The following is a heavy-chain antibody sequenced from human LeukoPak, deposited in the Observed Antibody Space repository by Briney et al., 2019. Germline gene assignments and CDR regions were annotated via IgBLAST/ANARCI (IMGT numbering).Heavy chain of an antibody. V-gene: IGHV3-53*01. Sequence: GGSLRLSCVTSGFTARDNNMGWVRQAPGKGLEWVSVICSGDKTNYADSVGGRFTISRDNSKNTLYLQMNSLRVEDTAIYYCTRGPDEAKLSKWGRGTLVTASS. CDR3: TRGPDEAKLSK. CDR1: GFTARDNN. CDR2: ICSGDKT. J-gene: IGHJ4*02. D-gene: IGHD1-14*01.